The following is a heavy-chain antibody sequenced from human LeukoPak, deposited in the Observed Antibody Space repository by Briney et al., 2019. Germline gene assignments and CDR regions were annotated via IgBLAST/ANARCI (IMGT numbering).Heavy chain of an antibody. Sequence: GGSLRLSCAASGFTFSSYYMNWVRQAPGKGLEWVSSISTSSIYIYYADSVKGRFTISRDNAKNSLYLQMNSLRAEDTAVYYCARGRDGYNLVDAFDIWGQGIMVTVSS. CDR1: GFTFSSYY. V-gene: IGHV3-21*01. D-gene: IGHD5-24*01. CDR3: ARGRDGYNLVDAFDI. J-gene: IGHJ3*02. CDR2: ISTSSIYI.